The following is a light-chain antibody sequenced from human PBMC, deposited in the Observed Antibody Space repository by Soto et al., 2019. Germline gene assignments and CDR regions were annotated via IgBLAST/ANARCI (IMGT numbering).Light chain of an antibody. J-gene: IGLJ1*01. CDR1: SNDIGIYNY. CDR2: EVT. V-gene: IGLV2-14*01. CDR3: QSCDSSLTACF. Sequence: QSALTQPASVSGSPGQSITISCTGTSNDIGIYNYVSWFQHHPGKAPKLIIYEVTNRPSGVSDRFSGSKSDNTASLTISGLQAEDEADYYCQSCDSSLTACFFGTGTKLTVL.